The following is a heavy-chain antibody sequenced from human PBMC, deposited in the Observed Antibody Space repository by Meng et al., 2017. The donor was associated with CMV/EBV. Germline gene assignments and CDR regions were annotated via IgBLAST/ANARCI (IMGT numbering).Heavy chain of an antibody. J-gene: IGHJ4*02. V-gene: IGHV1-69*12. CDR2: IIPIFGTA. Sequence: QVQLVHAWAEVQKPGFSLQVSCKASGGTFSSYAISWVRQAPGQGLEWMGGIIPIFGTANYAQKFQGRVTITADESTSTAYMELSSLRSEDTAVYYCARVCGGSCFDYWGQGTLVTVSS. CDR3: ARVCGGSCFDY. D-gene: IGHD2-15*01. CDR1: GGTFSSYA.